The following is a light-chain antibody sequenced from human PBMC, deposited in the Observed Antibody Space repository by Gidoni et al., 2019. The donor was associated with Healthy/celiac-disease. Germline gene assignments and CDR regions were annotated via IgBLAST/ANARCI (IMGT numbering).Light chain of an antibody. V-gene: IGKV3-11*01. CDR2: DAS. Sequence: EIVLTQSPATLSLSPGERATLSCRASQSVSSYLAWYQQKPGQDPRLLIYDASNRATGIPARFSGSGSGTDFTLTISSLEPEEFAVYYWQQRSNWPLTFGGGTKVEIK. CDR1: QSVSSY. CDR3: QQRSNWPLT. J-gene: IGKJ4*01.